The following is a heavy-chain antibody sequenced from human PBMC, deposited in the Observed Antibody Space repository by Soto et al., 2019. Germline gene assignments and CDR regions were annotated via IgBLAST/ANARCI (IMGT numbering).Heavy chain of an antibody. J-gene: IGHJ4*02. Sequence: GSLRLSWAASGFTFSSYGMHWVRQAPGKGLEWVAVISYDGSNKYYADSVKGRFTISRDNSKNTLYLQMNSLRAEDTAVYYCAKAFAPFGYDTHYWGQGTLVTVSS. CDR3: AKAFAPFGYDTHY. CDR1: GFTFSSYG. V-gene: IGHV3-30*18. D-gene: IGHD3-10*01. CDR2: ISYDGSNK.